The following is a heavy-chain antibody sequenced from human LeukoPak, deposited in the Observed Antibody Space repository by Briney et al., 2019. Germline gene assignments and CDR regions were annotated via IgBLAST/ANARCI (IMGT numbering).Heavy chain of an antibody. V-gene: IGHV3-30-3*01. CDR3: ARDPETYYYGSGRGYFDY. D-gene: IGHD3-10*01. CDR2: ISYDGSNK. CDR1: GFTFSSYA. J-gene: IGHJ4*02. Sequence: QPGGSLRLSCAASGFTFSSYAMHWVRQAPGKGLEWVAVISYDGSNKYYADSVKGRFTISRDNSKNTLYLQMNSLRAEDTAVYYCARDPETYYYGSGRGYFDYWGQGTLVTVSS.